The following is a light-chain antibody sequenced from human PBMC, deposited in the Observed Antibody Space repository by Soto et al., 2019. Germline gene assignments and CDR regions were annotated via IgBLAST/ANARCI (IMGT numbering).Light chain of an antibody. V-gene: IGKV3-20*01. CDR2: GAS. CDR1: QSVSSSY. J-gene: IGKJ1*01. Sequence: IVLTQSPATLCLSPGERATLSCRASQSVSSSYLAWYQQKPGQAPRLLIYGASSRATGIPDRFSGSGSGTDFTLTISRLEPEDFAVYYCQQYGISPRTFGQGTKVDIK. CDR3: QQYGISPRT.